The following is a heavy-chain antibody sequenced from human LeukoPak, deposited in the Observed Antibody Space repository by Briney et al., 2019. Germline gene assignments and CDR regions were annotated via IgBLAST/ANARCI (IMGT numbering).Heavy chain of an antibody. J-gene: IGHJ4*02. Sequence: SETLSLTCTVSGGSISSGGYYWSWIRQHPGTGLEWIGYIYYSGSTYYNPSLKSRVTISVDTSKNQFSLKLSSVTAADTAVYYCARAPPTTEIDYWGQGTLVTVSS. CDR3: ARAPPTTEIDY. CDR1: GGSISSGGYY. V-gene: IGHV4-31*03. CDR2: IYYSGST. D-gene: IGHD1-26*01.